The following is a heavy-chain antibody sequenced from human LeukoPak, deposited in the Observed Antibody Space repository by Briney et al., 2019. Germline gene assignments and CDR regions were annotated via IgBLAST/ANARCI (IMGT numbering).Heavy chain of an antibody. D-gene: IGHD3-22*01. V-gene: IGHV3-7*01. CDR3: ARVLYDSSGYYPSYYFDY. CDR2: IKQDGSEK. J-gene: IGHJ4*02. CDR1: GFTFSSYW. Sequence: GGSLRLSCAASGFTFSSYWMSWVRQAPGKGLEWVANIKQDGSEKYYVDSVKGRFTISRDNAKNSLYLQMNSLGAEDTAVYYCARVLYDSSGYYPSYYFDYWGQGTLVTVSS.